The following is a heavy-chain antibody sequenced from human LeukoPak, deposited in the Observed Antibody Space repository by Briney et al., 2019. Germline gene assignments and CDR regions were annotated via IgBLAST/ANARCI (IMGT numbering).Heavy chain of an antibody. CDR2: IYFSGTP. J-gene: IGHJ5*01. Sequence: SETLSLTCTVSRGSIRTADYYWAWVRQPPGEGLEWLGSIYFSGTPYFNPSLKSRVAVSIDTSKNQFSLKVTSVNASDTAVYFCARTSSWYAGAWFDSWGQGTLVTVSS. CDR1: RGSIRTADYY. D-gene: IGHD6-13*01. CDR3: ARTSSWYAGAWFDS. V-gene: IGHV4-39*01.